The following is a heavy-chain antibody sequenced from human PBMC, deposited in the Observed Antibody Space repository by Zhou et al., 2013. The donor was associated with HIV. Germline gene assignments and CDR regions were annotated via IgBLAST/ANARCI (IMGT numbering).Heavy chain of an antibody. J-gene: IGHJ4*01. CDR1: GYTFTGDY. CDR2: INPNNGGT. D-gene: IGHD5-12*01. Sequence: QVQLVQSGAEVKKPGASMKVSCKASGYTFTGDYMHWVRQAPGQGLEWMGYINPNNGGTNYAQKFQGRVTMTRDTSINTTYMEMSRLTSDDTAVYYCARSHKWLRLRYEGNFDYWGQERWSPSPQ. V-gene: IGHV1-2*02. CDR3: ARSHKWLRLRYEGNFDY.